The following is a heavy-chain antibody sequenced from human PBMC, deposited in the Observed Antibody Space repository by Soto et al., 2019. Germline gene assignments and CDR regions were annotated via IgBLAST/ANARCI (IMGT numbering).Heavy chain of an antibody. Sequence: PGGSLRLSCVASGFIFSNAWMSWVRQAPGKGLEWVGRIKSKINGGTTDYAAPVRGRFSISRDDSKNTLYLQMNSLKTEDTAVYYCTTDDPINRYWGQGTLVTVSS. CDR3: TTDDPINRY. CDR2: IKSKINGGTT. CDR1: GFIFSNAW. J-gene: IGHJ4*02. V-gene: IGHV3-15*01.